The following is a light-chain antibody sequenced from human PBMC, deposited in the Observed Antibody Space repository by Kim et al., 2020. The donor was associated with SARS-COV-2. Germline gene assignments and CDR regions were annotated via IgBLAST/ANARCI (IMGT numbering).Light chain of an antibody. CDR3: CSYAGSYTLV. CDR2: DVN. J-gene: IGLJ3*02. Sequence: LTQPRSVSGSPGQSVTISCTGTSSDVGGHNYVSWYQQHPGKAPKLMIYDVNERPSGVPDRFSGSKSGNTASLTISGLQAEDEADYHCCSYAGSYTLVFGGGPQLTVL. V-gene: IGLV2-11*01. CDR1: SSDVGGHNY.